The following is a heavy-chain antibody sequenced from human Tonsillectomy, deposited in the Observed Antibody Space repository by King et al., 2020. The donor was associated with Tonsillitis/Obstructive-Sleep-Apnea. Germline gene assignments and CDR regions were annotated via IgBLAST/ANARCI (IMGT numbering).Heavy chain of an antibody. CDR1: GFTFSSYG. CDR2: ISYDGSNK. D-gene: IGHD3-3*01. V-gene: IGHV3-30*18. Sequence: QLVQSGGGVVQPGRSLRLSCAASGFTFSSYGMHWVRQAPGKGLEWVAVISYDGSNKYYADSVKGRFTISRDNSKNTLYLQMNSLRAEDTAVYYCAKDLVYGYVFWSGYYSDYYGMDVWGQGPTVTVSS. CDR3: AKDLVYGYVFWSGYYSDYYGMDV. J-gene: IGHJ6*02.